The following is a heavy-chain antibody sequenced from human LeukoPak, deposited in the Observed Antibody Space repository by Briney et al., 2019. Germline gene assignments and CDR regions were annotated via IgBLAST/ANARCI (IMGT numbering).Heavy chain of an antibody. CDR1: GYSFSSYS. Sequence: GESLKISCKGSGYSFSSYSIGWVRQMPGKGLEWMGVINPGDFDTRYSPSFQGQVTISADKSISTAYLQWSSLKASDTAMYYCARAEMATIRGAFDIWGQGTMVTVSS. J-gene: IGHJ3*02. CDR2: INPGDFDT. CDR3: ARAEMATIRGAFDI. V-gene: IGHV5-51*01. D-gene: IGHD5-24*01.